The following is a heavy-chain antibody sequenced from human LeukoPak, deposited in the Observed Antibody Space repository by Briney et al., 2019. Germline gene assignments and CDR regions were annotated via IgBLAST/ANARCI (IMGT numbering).Heavy chain of an antibody. CDR3: ARASGWLDYYYYYMDV. Sequence: GASVKVSCKASGYTFTGYYMHWVRQAPGQGLGWMGWINPNSGGTNYAQKFQGRVTMTRDTSISTAYMELSRLRSDDTAVYYCARASGWLDYYYYYMDVWGKGTTVTVSS. D-gene: IGHD6-19*01. V-gene: IGHV1-2*02. CDR2: INPNSGGT. CDR1: GYTFTGYY. J-gene: IGHJ6*03.